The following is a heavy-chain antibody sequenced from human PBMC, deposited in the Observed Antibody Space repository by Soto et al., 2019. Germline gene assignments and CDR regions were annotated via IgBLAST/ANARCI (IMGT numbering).Heavy chain of an antibody. Sequence: ASVKVSCKASGYTFTNYGLNWVRQAPGQGLEWMGWLGAYNGNINYAQKYQGRVNMTTDTSTSTGNMKLRSRTSDDTAVYYCARPRDWNDSHWFAPWGQGTLVTVSS. CDR2: LGAYNGNI. V-gene: IGHV1-18*01. J-gene: IGHJ5*02. CDR1: GYTFTNYG. CDR3: ARPRDWNDSHWFAP. D-gene: IGHD1-1*01.